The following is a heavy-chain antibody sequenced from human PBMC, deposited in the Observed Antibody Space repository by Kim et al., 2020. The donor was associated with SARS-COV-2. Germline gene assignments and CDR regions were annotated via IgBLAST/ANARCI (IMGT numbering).Heavy chain of an antibody. D-gene: IGHD5-12*01. J-gene: IGHJ4*02. CDR3: ATGYIVATITEGIDY. V-gene: IGHV1-24*01. Sequence: ASVKVSCKVSGYTLTELSMHWVRQAPGKGLEWMGGFDPEDGETIYAQKFQGRVTMTEDTSTDTAYMELSSLRSEDTAVYYCATGYIVATITEGIDYWGQGTLVTVSS. CDR2: FDPEDGET. CDR1: GYTLTELS.